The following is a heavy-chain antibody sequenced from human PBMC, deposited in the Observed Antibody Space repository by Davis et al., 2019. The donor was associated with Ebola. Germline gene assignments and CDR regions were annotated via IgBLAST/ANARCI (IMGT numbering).Heavy chain of an antibody. CDR2: INPNSGGT. CDR3: ARALWFGELEGSYYYYGMDV. Sequence: ASVKVSCKASGYTFTGYYMHWVRQAPGQGLEWMGWINPNSGGTNYAQKFQGWVTMTRDKSISTAYLQWSSLKASDTAMYYCARALWFGELEGSYYYYGMDVWGQGTTVTVSS. J-gene: IGHJ6*02. D-gene: IGHD3-10*01. CDR1: GYTFTGYY. V-gene: IGHV1-2*04.